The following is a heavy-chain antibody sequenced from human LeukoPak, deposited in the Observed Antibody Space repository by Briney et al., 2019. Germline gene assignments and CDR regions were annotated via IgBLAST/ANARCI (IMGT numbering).Heavy chain of an antibody. CDR1: GCTFTGYY. CDR2: INPNSCGT. J-gene: IGHJ4*02. Sequence: ASVKVSCKASGCTFTGYYMHWVRQAPGQGLEGMGWINPNSCGTNYAQKFQGRVTMTRDTSISTAYMEMSRLRSDDTAVYYCARVFGGAMVDYWGQGTLVTVSS. CDR3: ARVFGGAMVDY. D-gene: IGHD3-10*01. V-gene: IGHV1-2*02.